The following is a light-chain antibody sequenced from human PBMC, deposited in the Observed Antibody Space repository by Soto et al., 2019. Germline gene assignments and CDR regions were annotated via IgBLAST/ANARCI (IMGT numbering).Light chain of an antibody. CDR1: QSISSW. Sequence: DIQMTQSPSTLSASVGDRVTITCRASQSISSWLAWYQQKPGKAPKLLIYKSSSLESGVPSRFSGSGSGTEFPLTISSLRPDDFATDCCQQYNSYSWTFGQGTKVEIK. V-gene: IGKV1-5*03. CDR2: KSS. CDR3: QQYNSYSWT. J-gene: IGKJ1*01.